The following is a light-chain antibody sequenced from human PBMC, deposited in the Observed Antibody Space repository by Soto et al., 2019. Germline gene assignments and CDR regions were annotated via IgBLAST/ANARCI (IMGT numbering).Light chain of an antibody. CDR2: KES. V-gene: IGKV1-5*03. Sequence: DIQMTQSPSTLSASVGDRVTITCRASQSISSWLAWYQQKPGKAPKLLIYKESSLESGVPSRFSGSGSGTEFTLTISSLQHDDFATYYCQQYNSYWPWTFGQGTKVEIK. J-gene: IGKJ1*01. CDR3: QQYNSYWPWT. CDR1: QSISSW.